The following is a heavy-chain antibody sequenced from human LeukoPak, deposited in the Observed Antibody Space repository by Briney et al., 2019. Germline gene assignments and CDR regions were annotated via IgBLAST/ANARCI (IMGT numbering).Heavy chain of an antibody. CDR2: IYYSGST. J-gene: IGHJ3*02. CDR3: ARDRHYYDSSGYYGDAFDI. V-gene: IGHV4-59*11. CDR1: GGSISSHY. Sequence: PSETLSLTCTVSGGSISSHYWSWIRQPPGKGLEWIGYIYYSGSTNYNPSLKSRVTISVDTSKNQFSLKLSSVTAADTAVYYCARDRHYYDSSGYYGDAFDIWGQGTMVTVSS. D-gene: IGHD3-22*01.